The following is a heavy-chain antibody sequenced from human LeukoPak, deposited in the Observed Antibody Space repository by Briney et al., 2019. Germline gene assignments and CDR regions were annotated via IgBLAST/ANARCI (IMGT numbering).Heavy chain of an antibody. Sequence: PSETLSLTCAVYGGSFSGYYWSWIRQPPGKGLEWIGEINHSGSTNYNPSLKSRVTISVDTSKNQFSLKVSSVTAADTAVYYCARDRSSTSCYLDYWSQGTLVTVSS. CDR1: GGSFSGYY. D-gene: IGHD2-2*01. J-gene: IGHJ4*02. V-gene: IGHV4-34*01. CDR2: INHSGST. CDR3: ARDRSSTSCYLDY.